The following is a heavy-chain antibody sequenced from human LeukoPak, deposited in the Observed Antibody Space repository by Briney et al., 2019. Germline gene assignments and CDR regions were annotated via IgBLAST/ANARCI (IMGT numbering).Heavy chain of an antibody. J-gene: IGHJ6*03. V-gene: IGHV4-61*02. D-gene: IGHD6-6*01. Sequence: PSETLSLTCTVSGGSISSGSYYWSWIRQPAGKGLEWIGRIYTSGSTTYNPSLKSRVTMSVDTSKNQFSLKLSSVTAADTAVYYCAREEGSSSSSYYYHYMDVWGKGTTVTVSS. CDR1: GGSISSGSYY. CDR2: IYTSGST. CDR3: AREEGSSSSSYYYHYMDV.